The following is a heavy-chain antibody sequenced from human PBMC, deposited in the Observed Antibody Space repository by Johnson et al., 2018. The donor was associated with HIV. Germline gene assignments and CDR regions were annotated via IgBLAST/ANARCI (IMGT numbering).Heavy chain of an antibody. Sequence: VQLVESGGGVVQPGRSLRLSCAASGFTFSSYAMHSVRQAPGKGLEWVAVISYDGSNKYYADSVKGRFTISRDNSKNTLYLQMNSLRAEDTAVYYCAREYYDSSGYYYGGVSAFDIWGQGTMVTVSS. CDR1: GFTFSSYA. D-gene: IGHD3-22*01. CDR3: AREYYDSSGYYYGGVSAFDI. V-gene: IGHV3-30-3*01. J-gene: IGHJ3*02. CDR2: ISYDGSNK.